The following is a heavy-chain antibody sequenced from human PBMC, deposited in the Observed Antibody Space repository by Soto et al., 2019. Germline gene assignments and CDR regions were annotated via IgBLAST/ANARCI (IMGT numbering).Heavy chain of an antibody. J-gene: IGHJ4*02. CDR2: ISGSGGST. V-gene: IGHV3-23*01. CDR3: AKDLETVAVAGRGDY. CDR1: GFTFSSYA. Sequence: GGSLRLSCAASGFTFSSYAMSWVRQAPGKGLEWVSAISGSGGSTYYADSVKGRFTISRDNSKNTLYLQMNMMRAEDTAVYYCAKDLETVAVAGRGDYWGQGTLVTVSS. D-gene: IGHD6-19*01.